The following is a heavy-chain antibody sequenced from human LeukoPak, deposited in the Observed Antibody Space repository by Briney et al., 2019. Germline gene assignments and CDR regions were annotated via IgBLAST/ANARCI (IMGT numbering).Heavy chain of an antibody. Sequence: GGSLRLSCAASGFTFDDYAVHWVRQAPGKGLEWVSGISWNSGSIGYADSVKGRFTFSRDNAKNSLYLQMNSLRAEDTALYYCAKADYKYCSSTSCFPDYWGQGTLVTVSS. V-gene: IGHV3-9*01. D-gene: IGHD2-2*01. CDR2: ISWNSGSI. J-gene: IGHJ4*02. CDR3: AKADYKYCSSTSCFPDY. CDR1: GFTFDDYA.